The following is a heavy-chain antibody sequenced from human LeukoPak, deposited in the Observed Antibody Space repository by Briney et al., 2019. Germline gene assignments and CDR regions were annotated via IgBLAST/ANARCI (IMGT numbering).Heavy chain of an antibody. CDR3: ARASYSSSWYGGGWFDP. D-gene: IGHD6-13*01. V-gene: IGHV3-30*01. CDR1: GFTFSSYA. Sequence: PGGSLRLSCAASGFTFSSYAMHWVRQAPGKGLEWMAVISYDGSNKYYADSVKGRFTISRDNSKNTLYLQMNSLRAEDTAVYYCARASYSSSWYGGGWFDPWGQGTLVTVSS. CDR2: ISYDGSNK. J-gene: IGHJ5*02.